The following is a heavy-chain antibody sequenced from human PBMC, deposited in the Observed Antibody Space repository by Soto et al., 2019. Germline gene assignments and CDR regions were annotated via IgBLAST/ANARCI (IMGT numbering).Heavy chain of an antibody. CDR2: ISAYNCNT. Sequence: QVQLVQSGAEVKKPGASVKVSCKASGYTFTSYGISWVRQAPGQGLEWMGWISAYNCNTNYAQNAQGRVTMTTDTTTRTVYMELRSLRSDDTAVYYWTRSGYYSPPAYWGQGTLVTVAS. J-gene: IGHJ4*02. CDR3: TRSGYYSPPAY. D-gene: IGHD3-22*01. V-gene: IGHV1-18*01. CDR1: GYTFTSYG.